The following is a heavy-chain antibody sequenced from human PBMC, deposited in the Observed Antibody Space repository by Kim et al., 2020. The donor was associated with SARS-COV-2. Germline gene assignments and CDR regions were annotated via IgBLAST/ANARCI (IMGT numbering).Heavy chain of an antibody. CDR2: T. Sequence: TDHKPSLKGRVPISVDTSKKQFSLRLSSVTAADAAVYYCARHLRNWYFDLWGRGTLVTVSS. CDR3: ARHLRNWYFDL. J-gene: IGHJ2*01. V-gene: IGHV4-39*01.